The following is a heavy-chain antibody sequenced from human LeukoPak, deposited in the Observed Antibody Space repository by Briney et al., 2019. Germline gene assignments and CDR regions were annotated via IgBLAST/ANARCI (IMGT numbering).Heavy chain of an antibody. D-gene: IGHD3-22*01. J-gene: IGHJ4*02. CDR3: AKDGPTYYYDSSGYPRWYYLDY. V-gene: IGHV3-30*02. CDR1: GFTFSSYG. Sequence: GGSLRLSCAASGFTFSSYGMHWVRQAPGKGLEWVAFIRYDGSNKYYADSVKGRFTISRDNSKNTLYLQMNSLRAEDTAVYYCAKDGPTYYYDSSGYPRWYYLDYWGQGTLVTVSS. CDR2: IRYDGSNK.